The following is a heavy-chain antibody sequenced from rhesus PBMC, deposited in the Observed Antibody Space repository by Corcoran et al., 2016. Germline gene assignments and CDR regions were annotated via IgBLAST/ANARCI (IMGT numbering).Heavy chain of an antibody. Sequence: QVQLQESGPGLVKPSETLSLTCAVSGGSISGYYWNWLRQPPGKGLGWIGYIGGSSGSTYYNPSLKSRVTISTDTSKNQFSLKLSSVTAADTAVYYCARTWASFDYWGQGVLVTVSS. CDR2: IGGSSGST. CDR1: GGSISGYY. V-gene: IGHV4-165*02. J-gene: IGHJ4*01. CDR3: ARTWASFDY.